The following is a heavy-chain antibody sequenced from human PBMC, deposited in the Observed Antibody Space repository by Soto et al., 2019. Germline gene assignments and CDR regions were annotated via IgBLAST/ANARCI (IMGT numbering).Heavy chain of an antibody. CDR1: GGSVGSGDFY. D-gene: IGHD5-18*01. Sequence: SETLSLTCTVSGGSVGSGDFYWSWIRQPPGKGLEWIGYIYYSGSTNYNPSLKSRVTISVDTSKNQFSLKLSSVTAADTAVYYCARGRYSYGLPFDYWGQGTLVTVSS. CDR3: ARGRYSYGLPFDY. J-gene: IGHJ4*02. V-gene: IGHV4-61*08. CDR2: IYYSGST.